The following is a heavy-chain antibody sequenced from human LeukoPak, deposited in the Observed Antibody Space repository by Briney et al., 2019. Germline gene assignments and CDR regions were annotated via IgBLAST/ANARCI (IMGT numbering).Heavy chain of an antibody. D-gene: IGHD6-6*01. CDR1: GYTFTSYD. V-gene: IGHV1-8*01. J-gene: IGHJ3*02. Sequence: GASVKVSCKASGYTFTSYDINWVRQATGQGLEWMGWMNPNSGNIGYAQKFQGRVTMTRNTSISTAYMELSSLRSEDTAVYYCASVHGSSSRGDALDIWGQGTMVTVSS. CDR3: ASVHGSSSRGDALDI. CDR2: MNPNSGNI.